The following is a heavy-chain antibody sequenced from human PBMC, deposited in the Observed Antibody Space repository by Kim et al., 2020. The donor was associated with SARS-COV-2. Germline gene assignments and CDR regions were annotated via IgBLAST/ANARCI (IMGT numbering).Heavy chain of an antibody. V-gene: IGHV3-30*04. J-gene: IGHJ4*02. D-gene: IGHD4-17*01. CDR2: ISYDGSNK. Sequence: GGSLRLSCAASGFTFSSYAMHWVRQAPGKGLEWVAVISYDGSNKYYADSVKGRFTISRDNSKNTLYLQMNSLRAEDTAVYYCARDGGAEMTTVTTCPGIYWGQGTLVTVSS. CDR3: ARDGGAEMTTVTTCPGIY. CDR1: GFTFSSYA.